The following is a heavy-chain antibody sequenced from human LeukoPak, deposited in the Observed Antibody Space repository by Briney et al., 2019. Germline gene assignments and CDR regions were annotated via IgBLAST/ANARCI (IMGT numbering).Heavy chain of an antibody. V-gene: IGHV3-15*01. CDR2: IKTKTEGGTT. J-gene: IGHJ4*02. Sequence: NPGGSLRLSCVASGFTFSNAWMSWVRQASGKGLEWIGRIKTKTEGGTTEYAAPMKGRFTISRDDSKNTMYLQMNSLKTEDTALYYCVTRVKSTGDYWGQGTLVTVSS. D-gene: IGHD1-14*01. CDR3: VTRVKSTGDY. CDR1: GFTFSNAW.